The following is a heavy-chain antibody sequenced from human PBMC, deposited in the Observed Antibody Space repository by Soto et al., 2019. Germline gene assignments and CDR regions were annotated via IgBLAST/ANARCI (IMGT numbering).Heavy chain of an antibody. J-gene: IGHJ4*02. V-gene: IGHV1-18*01. Sequence: VASVKVSCKASCFTFSNYGISWVGQAPGQGLEWRGWISAYNGNTNYAQKLQGRVTMTTDTSTSTAYMELRSLRSDDTAVYYCARRYSSGWYVDYWGQGTLVTVSS. D-gene: IGHD6-19*01. CDR1: CFTFSNYG. CDR3: ARRYSSGWYVDY. CDR2: ISAYNGNT.